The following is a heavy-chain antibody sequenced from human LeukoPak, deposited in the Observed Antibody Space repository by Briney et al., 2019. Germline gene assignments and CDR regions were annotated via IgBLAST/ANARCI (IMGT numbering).Heavy chain of an antibody. CDR1: GGTFSSYT. Sequence: SVKVSCKASGGTFSSYTISWVRQAPGQGLEWMGRIIPILGIANYAQKFQGRVTITADKSTSTAYMELSGLRSEDTAVYYCARYYYDSSGYYHNWFDPWGKGTLVTVSS. CDR2: IIPILGIA. V-gene: IGHV1-69*02. D-gene: IGHD3-22*01. J-gene: IGHJ5*02. CDR3: ARYYYDSSGYYHNWFDP.